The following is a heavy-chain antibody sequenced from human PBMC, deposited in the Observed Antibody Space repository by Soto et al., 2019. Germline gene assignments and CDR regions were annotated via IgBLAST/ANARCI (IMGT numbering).Heavy chain of an antibody. CDR3: AKSVGGTNYYYGMDV. J-gene: IGHJ6*02. V-gene: IGHV3-23*01. D-gene: IGHD2-15*01. CDR2: ISGSGGST. CDR1: GFTFSLYA. Sequence: EVQLLESGGGLVQPGGSLRLSCAASGFTFSLYAMSWVRQAPGKGLEWVSVISGSGGSTYYADSVKGRFTVSRDNSKNTLYLQMNCLGVEDTAVYYCAKSVGGTNYYYGMDVWGRGTTVTVSS.